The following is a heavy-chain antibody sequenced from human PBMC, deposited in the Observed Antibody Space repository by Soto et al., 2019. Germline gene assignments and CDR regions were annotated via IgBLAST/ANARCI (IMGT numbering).Heavy chain of an antibody. CDR3: AREASVLIPAAQPSRVDS. Sequence: ASVKVSCKGFGYSFMKYGINWVRQAPGQGLEWVGWISPYSGYTHSAQKFHGRLTLTTDTAASTAYMELRILRSADTALYYCAREASVLIPAAQPSRVDSWGQEPWSPSPQ. D-gene: IGHD2-2*01. V-gene: IGHV1-18*01. CDR2: ISPYSGYT. J-gene: IGHJ5*01. CDR1: GYSFMKYG.